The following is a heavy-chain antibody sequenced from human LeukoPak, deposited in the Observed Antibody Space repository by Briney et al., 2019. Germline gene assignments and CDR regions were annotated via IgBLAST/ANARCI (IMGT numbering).Heavy chain of an antibody. CDR2: ISSSSSYT. Sequence: GGSLRLSCAASGFTFSDYYMSWIRQAPGQGLEWVSYISSSSSYTNYADSVKGRFTISRDNAKNSLYLQMNSLRAEDTAVYYCARDSRDYYGSGSYDYWGQGTLVTVSS. CDR1: GFTFSDYY. CDR3: ARDSRDYYGSGSYDY. V-gene: IGHV3-11*05. D-gene: IGHD3-10*01. J-gene: IGHJ4*02.